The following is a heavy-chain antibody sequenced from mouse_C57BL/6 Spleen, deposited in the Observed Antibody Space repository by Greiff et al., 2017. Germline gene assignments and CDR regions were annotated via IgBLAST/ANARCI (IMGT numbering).Heavy chain of an antibody. CDR1: GYAFSSSW. V-gene: IGHV1-82*01. CDR3: ARERGTTVVANYFDY. J-gene: IGHJ2*01. CDR2: IYPGDGDT. D-gene: IGHD1-1*01. Sequence: VQLQQSGPELVKPGASVKISCKASGYAFSSSWMNWVKQRPGKGLEWIGRIYPGDGDTNYNGKFKGKATLTADKSSSTAYMQLSSLTSEDSAVYFCARERGTTVVANYFDYWGQGTTLTVSS.